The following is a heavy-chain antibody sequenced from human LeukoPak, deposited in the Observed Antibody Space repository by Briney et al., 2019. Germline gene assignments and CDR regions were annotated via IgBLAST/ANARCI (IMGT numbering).Heavy chain of an antibody. Sequence: SETLSLTCTVSGGSISSYYWSWIRQPPGKGLEWIGYIYYSGSTNYNPSLKSRVTILVDTSKNQFSLNLTSVTAADTAVYYCVRASAESGGAFDIWGQGTMVTVSS. V-gene: IGHV4-59*01. CDR3: VRASAESGGAFDI. CDR2: IYYSGST. CDR1: GGSISSYY. J-gene: IGHJ3*02. D-gene: IGHD2-15*01.